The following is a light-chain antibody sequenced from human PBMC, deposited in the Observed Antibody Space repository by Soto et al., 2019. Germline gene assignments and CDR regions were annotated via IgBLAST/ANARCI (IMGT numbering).Light chain of an antibody. CDR2: TAS. J-gene: IGKJ1*01. CDR3: QMYNSAPWA. Sequence: DIEMTQSPSSLSASGGDRVTITCRASEVINSYLAWYQQKPGKVPKLLIYTASTLQSGVPSRFSGSGSGTDFTLTISSLQPEDVATYYCQMYNSAPWAFGQGTKVEIK. CDR1: EVINSY. V-gene: IGKV1-27*01.